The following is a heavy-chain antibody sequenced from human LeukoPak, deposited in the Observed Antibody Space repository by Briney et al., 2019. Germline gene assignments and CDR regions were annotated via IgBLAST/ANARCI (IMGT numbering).Heavy chain of an antibody. CDR2: ISIDGGRT. V-gene: IGHV3-23*01. J-gene: IGHJ6*03. D-gene: IGHD6-25*01. Sequence: GGSLRLSCAASGFTFSSCAMSWVRQAPGKGPEWVSTISIDGGRTYYADSGKGRFTVSRDTSKNTLYLQMNSLRAEDTAVYYCARKGIGSSRYQNMDVWGKGTTVTVSS. CDR3: ARKGIGSSRYQNMDV. CDR1: GFTFSSCA.